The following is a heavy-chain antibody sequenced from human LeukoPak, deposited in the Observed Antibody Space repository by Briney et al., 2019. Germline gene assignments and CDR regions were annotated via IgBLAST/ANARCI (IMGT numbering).Heavy chain of an antibody. CDR2: INWNGGST. D-gene: IGHD3-10*01. CDR3: ARMEGMEWFGELLSAFDI. CDR1: EFTFDDYG. V-gene: IGHV3-20*04. Sequence: GGSLRLSCAASEFTFDDYGMSRVRQAPGKGLEWVSGINWNGGSTGYADSVKGRFTISRDNAKNSLYLQMNSLRAEDTALYYCARMEGMEWFGELLSAFDIWGQRTMVTVSS. J-gene: IGHJ3*02.